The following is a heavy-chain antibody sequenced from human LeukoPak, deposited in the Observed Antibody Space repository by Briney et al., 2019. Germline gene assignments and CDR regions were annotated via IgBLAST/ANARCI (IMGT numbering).Heavy chain of an antibody. Sequence: SVKVSCKASGGTFSSYAISWVRQAPGQGLEWMGRIIPIFGTANYAQKFQGRVTITTDESTSTAYMELSSLRSEDTAAYYCASEYYDYVWGSYRYDPWGQGTLVTVSS. J-gene: IGHJ5*02. CDR2: IIPIFGTA. CDR3: ASEYYDYVWGSYRYDP. V-gene: IGHV1-69*05. D-gene: IGHD3-16*02. CDR1: GGTFSSYA.